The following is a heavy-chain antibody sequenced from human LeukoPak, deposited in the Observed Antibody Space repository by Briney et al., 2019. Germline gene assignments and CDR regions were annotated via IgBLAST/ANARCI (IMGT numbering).Heavy chain of an antibody. J-gene: IGHJ4*02. V-gene: IGHV3-21*01. CDR2: ISSSSSYI. CDR3: ARDRGGYCSSTSCYRGY. Sequence: PGGSLRLSCAASGFTFSSYSMNWVRQAPGKGLEWVSSISSSSSYIYYADSVKGRFTISRDNAKNSLYLQMNSLRAEDTAVYYCARDRGGYCSSTSCYRGYWGQGTLVTVSS. D-gene: IGHD2-2*02. CDR1: GFTFSSYS.